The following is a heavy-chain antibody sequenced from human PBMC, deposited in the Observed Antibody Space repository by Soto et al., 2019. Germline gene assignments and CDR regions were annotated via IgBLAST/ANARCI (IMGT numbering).Heavy chain of an antibody. CDR1: GDSSSTSTYS. CDR2: IYHSGVT. J-gene: IGHJ5*02. D-gene: IGHD6-19*01. V-gene: IGHV4-30-2*01. Sequence: HLQLQESGSGLVKPSQTLSLTCSFSGDSSSTSTYSWSWIRQPPGTALEWVGFIYHSGVTSYNPSLKSRVSTSLDMSNRQCTLNLRSVTAADTAVYYCAGMPYTSGLRFDPWGPGTLVTVSS. CDR3: AGMPYTSGLRFDP.